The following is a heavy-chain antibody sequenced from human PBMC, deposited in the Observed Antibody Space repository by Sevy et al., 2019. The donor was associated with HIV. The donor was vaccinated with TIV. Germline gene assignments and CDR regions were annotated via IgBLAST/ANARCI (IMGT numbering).Heavy chain of an antibody. J-gene: IGHJ4*02. Sequence: SETLSLTCSVSGASLTSNTYYWGWIRQSPGKGLEWIGAIYYSGSTYHNPSLKSRGTITVDTSKNQFSLRLSSVTAADTAVYYCARHSDQYDSGAYNYWGQGTLVTVSS. CDR1: GASLTSNTYY. CDR3: ARHSDQYDSGAYNY. D-gene: IGHD3-22*01. V-gene: IGHV4-39*01. CDR2: IYYSGST.